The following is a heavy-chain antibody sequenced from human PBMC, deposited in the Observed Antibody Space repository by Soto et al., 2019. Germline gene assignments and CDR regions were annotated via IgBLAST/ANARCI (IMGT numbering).Heavy chain of an antibody. D-gene: IGHD3-3*01. CDR1: GYSFTNNY. V-gene: IGHV1-46*01. CDR3: ARVYGLVNHDDVWSGYYDY. J-gene: IGHJ4*02. Sequence: QVQLVQSGAEVIKPGASVKISCKASGYSFTNNYINWVRQAPGQGLEWVGLINPSGASTTYAQNFQGRVTMNRDTSTRTVYMELSSLRSDDTAVYYCARVYGLVNHDDVWSGYYDYGGQGTQVTVSS. CDR2: INPSGAST.